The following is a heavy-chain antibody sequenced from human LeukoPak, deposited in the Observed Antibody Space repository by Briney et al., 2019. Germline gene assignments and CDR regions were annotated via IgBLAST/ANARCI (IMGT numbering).Heavy chain of an antibody. D-gene: IGHD6-25*01. J-gene: IGHJ4*02. Sequence: AGGSLRLSCAASGFTFSSYALGWVRQAPGKGLEWVSSVSGSGSSTYYAGSVKGRFTISRDNSKNTLYLQMNSLRAEDTAIYYCAKDPSSGWPYYFEYWGQGTLVTVSS. CDR1: GFTFSSYA. CDR2: VSGSGSST. V-gene: IGHV3-23*01. CDR3: AKDPSSGWPYYFEY.